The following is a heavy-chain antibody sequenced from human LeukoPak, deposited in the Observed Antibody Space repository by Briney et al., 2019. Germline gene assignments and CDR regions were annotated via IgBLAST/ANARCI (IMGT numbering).Heavy chain of an antibody. CDR3: ARGPHAVRLRYFDWLGSVINAFDI. CDR1: GYTFTSYY. CDR2: INPSGGST. D-gene: IGHD3-9*01. Sequence: GASVKVSCKASGYTFTSYYMHWVRQAPGQGLEWMGIINPSGGSTSYAQKFQGRVTITRNTSISTAYMELSSLRSEDTAVYYCARGPHAVRLRYFDWLGSVINAFDIWGQGTMVTVSS. V-gene: IGHV1-46*01. J-gene: IGHJ3*02.